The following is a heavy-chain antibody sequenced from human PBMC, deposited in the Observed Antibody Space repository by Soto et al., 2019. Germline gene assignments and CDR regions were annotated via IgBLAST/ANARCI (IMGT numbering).Heavy chain of an antibody. CDR3: ASGGDCSSTSCQDYYYYGMDV. D-gene: IGHD2-2*01. CDR1: GYTFTSYG. Sequence: DSVKVSCKASGYTFTSYGISWVRQAPGQGLEWTGWISAYNGNTNYAQKLQGRVTMTTDTSTSTAYMELRSLRSDDTAVYYCASGGDCSSTSCQDYYYYGMDVWGQGTTVTVSS. CDR2: ISAYNGNT. V-gene: IGHV1-18*01. J-gene: IGHJ6*02.